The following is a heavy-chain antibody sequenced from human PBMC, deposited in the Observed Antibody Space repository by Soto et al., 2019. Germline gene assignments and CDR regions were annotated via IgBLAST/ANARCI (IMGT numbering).Heavy chain of an antibody. CDR3: AKDRSPGATSWKVY. CDR2: ISGSGVAK. J-gene: IGHJ1*01. CDR1: GFPFSRSA. Sequence: PVRSLRLSCVVSGFPFSRSAINWVRQAPGKGQEWVSTISGSGVAKFYAVSVKGRFTISRDNSNNTVSLQMNRRRAEDAAVYYCAKDRSPGATSWKVYWGQGTLVTVSA. D-gene: IGHD1-1*01. V-gene: IGHV3-23*01.